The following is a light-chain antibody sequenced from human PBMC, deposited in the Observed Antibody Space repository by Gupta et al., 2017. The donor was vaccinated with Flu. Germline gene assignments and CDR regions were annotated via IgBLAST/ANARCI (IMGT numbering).Light chain of an antibody. CDR1: QTITSNF. CDR3: QQDGLSLLT. Sequence: GTLSLSPGESATLSCRASQTITSNFLAWYQQKPGQAPRLLIYGGSSRATGIPDRFRGDGSGTAFSLTISRLEPEDFAVYYCQQDGLSLLTFGQGTKVEF. CDR2: GGS. J-gene: IGKJ1*01. V-gene: IGKV3-20*01.